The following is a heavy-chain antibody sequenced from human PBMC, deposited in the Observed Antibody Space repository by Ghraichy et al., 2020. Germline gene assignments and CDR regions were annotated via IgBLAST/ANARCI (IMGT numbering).Heavy chain of an antibody. CDR2: ISGSGAST. J-gene: IGHJ5*02. Sequence: GESLNISCAASGFSFSSFAMSWVRQAPGKGLEWVSTISGSGASTYYADSVKGHFTIFRDNSKSTVYLQMSGLRVEDAAVYYCARGAGGPWGQGTLVTVSS. D-gene: IGHD3-10*01. CDR1: GFSFSSFA. V-gene: IGHV3-23*01. CDR3: ARGAGGP.